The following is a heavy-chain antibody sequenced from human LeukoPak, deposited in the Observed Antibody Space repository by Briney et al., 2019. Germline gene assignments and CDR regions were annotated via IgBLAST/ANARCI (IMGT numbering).Heavy chain of an antibody. V-gene: IGHV3-21*01. CDR3: ARDVLIAADGVIRLDAFDI. Sequence: PGGSLRLSCAASGFTFSSYNMNWVRQTPGKGLEWVSSISSSSSFIYYADSVKGGFTISRDNAKNSLYLQTNSLRAEDTAVYYCARDVLIAADGVIRLDAFDIWGQGTVVTVSS. J-gene: IGHJ3*02. D-gene: IGHD6-13*01. CDR2: ISSSSSFI. CDR1: GFTFSSYN.